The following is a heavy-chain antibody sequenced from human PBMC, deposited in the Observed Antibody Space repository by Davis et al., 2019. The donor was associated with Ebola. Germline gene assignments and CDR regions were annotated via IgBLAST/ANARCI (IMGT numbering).Heavy chain of an antibody. J-gene: IGHJ4*02. Sequence: PSETLSLTCTVSGGSISSSSFYWGWIRQPPGKGLEWIGSIYYSGNTYYNPSLKSRVTISVDTSKNQFSLKLSSVTAADTAVYYCARGTSILLWLHLDYWGQGTLVTVSS. CDR3: ARGTSILLWLHLDY. V-gene: IGHV4-39*07. D-gene: IGHD2-21*01. CDR1: GGSISSSSFY. CDR2: IYYSGNT.